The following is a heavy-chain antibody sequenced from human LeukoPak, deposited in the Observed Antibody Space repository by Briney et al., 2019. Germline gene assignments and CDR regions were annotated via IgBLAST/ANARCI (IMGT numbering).Heavy chain of an antibody. Sequence: ASVKVSSKASGYTFTSYGISWVRQAPGQGLEWMGWISAYNVNTNYTQKRQSRVTMTPDTSTSTAYMEMRRLRSDDTAVYYCARDRVVLAGDAMAYFDLWGRGTLVTVSS. D-gene: IGHD3-9*01. V-gene: IGHV1-18*04. CDR2: ISAYNVNT. CDR1: GYTFTSYG. CDR3: ARDRVVLAGDAMAYFDL. J-gene: IGHJ2*01.